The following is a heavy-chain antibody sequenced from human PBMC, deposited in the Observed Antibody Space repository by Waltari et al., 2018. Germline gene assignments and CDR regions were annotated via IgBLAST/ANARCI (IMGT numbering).Heavy chain of an antibody. J-gene: IGHJ4*02. CDR2: ISWNSGSI. Sequence: EVQLVESGGGLVQPGRSLRLSCAASGFTFDDYAMHWVRQAPGKGLEWVSGISWNSGSIGYADSVKGRFTISRDNAKNSLYLRMNSLRAEDTALYYCAKGPHYYDSSGYYDDGYFDYWGQGTLVTVSS. D-gene: IGHD3-22*01. CDR1: GFTFDDYA. CDR3: AKGPHYYDSSGYYDDGYFDY. V-gene: IGHV3-9*01.